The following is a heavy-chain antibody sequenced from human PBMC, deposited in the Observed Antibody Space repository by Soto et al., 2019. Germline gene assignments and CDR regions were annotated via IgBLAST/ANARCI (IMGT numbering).Heavy chain of an antibody. J-gene: IGHJ3*02. CDR3: AKAQYYSHSSGFNDAFDI. CDR1: VFTFSSYA. V-gene: IGHV3-23*01. Sequence: PVGSLRLSCASSVFTFSSYAMSCVRHCPGKWLEWVSVISGSDDSTYYADSVKGRFTLSRDNSKNTLYLQMNSLRAEDTAVYYCAKAQYYSHSSGFNDAFDIWGQGTTVSVS. CDR2: ISGSDDST. D-gene: IGHD3-22*01.